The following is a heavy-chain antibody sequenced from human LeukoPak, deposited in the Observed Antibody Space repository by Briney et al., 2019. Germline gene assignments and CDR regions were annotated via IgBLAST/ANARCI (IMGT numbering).Heavy chain of an antibody. J-gene: IGHJ6*02. CDR3: ARDRRGSGTFYTHGMDV. V-gene: IGHV3-48*04. CDR2: ISSSSSSL. D-gene: IGHD3-10*01. CDR1: GFTFSHHD. Sequence: GGSLRLSCAASGFTFSHHDMNWVRQAPGKGLEWVTYISSSSSSLYYADSVKGRFTISRDNGKNSLYLQMNSLKVEDTAVYYCARDRRGSGTFYTHGMDVWGQGTTVTVSS.